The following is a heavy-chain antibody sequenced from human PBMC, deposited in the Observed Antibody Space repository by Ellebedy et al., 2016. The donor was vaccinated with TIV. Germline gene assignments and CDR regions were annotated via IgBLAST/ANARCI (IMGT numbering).Heavy chain of an antibody. D-gene: IGHD5-12*01. CDR2: IYHSGST. CDR3: ASSPSGYEIPY. V-gene: IGHV4-39*07. J-gene: IGHJ4*02. Sequence: GSLRLXCNVSGGTINSTNYYWGWIRQSPEKGLEWIGSIYHSGSTYYNPSLKSRLTISLDTTKNQFSLRLDSVTAADTAVYYCASSPSGYEIPYWGQGTLVTVSS. CDR1: GGTINSTNYY.